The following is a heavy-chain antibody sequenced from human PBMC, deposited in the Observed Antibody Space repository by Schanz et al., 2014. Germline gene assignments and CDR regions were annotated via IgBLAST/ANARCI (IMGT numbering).Heavy chain of an antibody. Sequence: EVQLVQSGGGLVQPGGSLRLSCAASGFTFSSNSMNWVRQAPGKGLEWVSAISGSGGSTYYADSVKGRFTISRDNSKNTVHLQMSSLRVEDTAVYYCARVDSSGYFFDNWGQGTRVTVSS. CDR1: GFTFSSNS. D-gene: IGHD3-22*01. J-gene: IGHJ4*02. CDR2: ISGSGGST. CDR3: ARVDSSGYFFDN. V-gene: IGHV3-23*04.